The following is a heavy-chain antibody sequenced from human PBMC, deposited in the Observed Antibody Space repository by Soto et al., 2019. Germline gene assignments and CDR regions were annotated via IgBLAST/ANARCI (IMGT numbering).Heavy chain of an antibody. CDR3: ARGRGCSGGSCYSWTDY. CDR2: INHSGST. V-gene: IGHV4-34*01. CDR1: GGSFSGYY. Sequence: PSETLSLTCAVYGGSFSGYYWSWIRQPPWKGLEWIGEINHSGSTNYNPSLKSRVTISVDTSKNQFSLKLSSVTAADTAVYYCARGRGCSGGSCYSWTDYWGQGTLVTVSS. D-gene: IGHD2-15*01. J-gene: IGHJ4*02.